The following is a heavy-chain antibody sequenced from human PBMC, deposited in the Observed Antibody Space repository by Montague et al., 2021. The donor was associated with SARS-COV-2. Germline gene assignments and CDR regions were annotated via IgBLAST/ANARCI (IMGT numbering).Heavy chain of an antibody. J-gene: IGHJ5*02. V-gene: IGHV3-23*03. CDR3: AKVGDILTGYFLINLDA. CDR1: GFTFSNSP. Sequence: SLRLSCAASGFTFSNSPMSWVRQAPGKGLDWVSVIHSAGRGTYYADSVQGRFTISRDNLKNTVYLQMNSLRDVDTALYYCAKVGDILTGYFLINLDAWGQGTLVVVSS. D-gene: IGHD3-9*01. CDR2: IHSAGRGT.